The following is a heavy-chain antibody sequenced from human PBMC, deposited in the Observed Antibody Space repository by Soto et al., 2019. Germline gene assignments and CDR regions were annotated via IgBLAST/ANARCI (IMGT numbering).Heavy chain of an antibody. J-gene: IGHJ4*02. Sequence: QVQLVQSGAEVKKPGSSVKVSCKASGGTFDTFAFSWVRQAPGQGLEWLGGIIPVLGRANYAQRFQDRVSASADGSTSTAFMELSSLNSDDTAMYYCARGPWTQEGPKYYFDFWGQGTLVTVSS. CDR3: ARGPWTQEGPKYYFDF. V-gene: IGHV1-69*01. CDR1: GGTFDTFA. CDR2: IIPVLGRA. D-gene: IGHD5-18*01.